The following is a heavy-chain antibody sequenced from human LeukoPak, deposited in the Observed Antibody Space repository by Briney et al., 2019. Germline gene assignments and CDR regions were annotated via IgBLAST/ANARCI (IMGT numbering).Heavy chain of an antibody. J-gene: IGHJ3*02. Sequence: GSLRLSCAASGFTFSGFAFHWVRQAPGKGLEWVSAISGSGGSTYYADSVKGRFTISRDNSKNTLYLQMNSLRAEDTAVYYCARDKGSPNPDAFDIWGQGTMVTVSS. CDR2: ISGSGGST. CDR1: GFTFSGFA. V-gene: IGHV3-23*01. CDR3: ARDKGSPNPDAFDI.